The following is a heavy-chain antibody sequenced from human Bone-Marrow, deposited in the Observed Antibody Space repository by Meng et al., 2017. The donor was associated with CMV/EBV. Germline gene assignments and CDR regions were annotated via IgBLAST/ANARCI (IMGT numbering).Heavy chain of an antibody. V-gene: IGHV1-2*02. J-gene: IGHJ4*02. Sequence: ASVKVSCKASGYTFTAHYFHWVRQAPGQGLEWMGWIHPHRGDTNYAQQFQGRVTLTRDTSINTGYMELTRLTSDDTAVYYCARGSPKYSSSWYYFDYWGQGTLVTVSS. CDR1: GYTFTAHY. D-gene: IGHD6-13*01. CDR3: ARGSPKYSSSWYYFDY. CDR2: IHPHRGDT.